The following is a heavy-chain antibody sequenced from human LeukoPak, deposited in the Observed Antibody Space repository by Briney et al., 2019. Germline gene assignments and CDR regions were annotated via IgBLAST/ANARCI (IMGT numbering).Heavy chain of an antibody. CDR3: ARHVGYYYDSSGYGFFDY. V-gene: IGHV1-24*01. CDR1: GYTLTELS. D-gene: IGHD3-22*01. CDR2: FDPEDGET. Sequence: ASVKVSCKVSGYTLTELSMHWVRQAPGKGLEWMGGFDPEDGETIYAQKFQGRVTMTEDTSTDTAYMELSSLRSEDTAVYYCARHVGYYYDSSGYGFFDYWGQGTLVTVSS. J-gene: IGHJ4*02.